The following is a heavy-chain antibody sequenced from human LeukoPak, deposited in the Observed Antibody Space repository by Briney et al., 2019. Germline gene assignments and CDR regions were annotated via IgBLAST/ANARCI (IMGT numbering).Heavy chain of an antibody. CDR2: IYHSGST. V-gene: IGHV4-38-2*01. Sequence: KPSETRSLTGAVSGYSISSGYYWGWIRQPPGKGLEWIGSIYHSGSTYYNPSLKSRVTISVDTSKNQFSLKLSSVTAADTAVYYCARAAYGSGSYDVDYWGQGTLVTVSS. CDR3: ARAAYGSGSYDVDY. D-gene: IGHD3-10*01. J-gene: IGHJ4*02. CDR1: GYSISSGYY.